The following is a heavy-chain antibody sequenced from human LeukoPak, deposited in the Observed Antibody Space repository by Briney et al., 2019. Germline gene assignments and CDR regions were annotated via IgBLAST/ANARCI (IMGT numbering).Heavy chain of an antibody. CDR1: GFTFSSYD. J-gene: IGHJ3*02. V-gene: IGHV3-13*01. CDR3: ARWDADRDAFDI. D-gene: IGHD1-26*01. CDR2: ISTAGDT. Sequence: GGSLRLSCAASGFTFSSYDMHWVRQATGKGLEWVSAISTAGDTYYPGSVKGRFTISRENAKNSLYLQMNSLRAGDTAVYYCARWDADRDAFDIWGQGTMVTVSS.